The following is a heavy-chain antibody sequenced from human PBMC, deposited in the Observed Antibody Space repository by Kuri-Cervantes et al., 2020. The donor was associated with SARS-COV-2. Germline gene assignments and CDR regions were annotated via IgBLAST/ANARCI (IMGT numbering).Heavy chain of an antibody. V-gene: IGHV1-2*02. CDR1: GYTFTGYY. CDR3: ASGGYSYGLPSMAYCGGDCYSGFVY. CDR2: INPNSGGT. Sequence: VSVKVSCKASGYTFTGYYMHWVRQAPGQGLEWMGWINPNSGGTNYAQKFQGRVTMTRNTSISTAYMELSRLRSDDTAVYYCASGGYSYGLPSMAYCGGDCYSGFVYWGQGTLVTVSS. J-gene: IGHJ4*02. D-gene: IGHD2-21*01.